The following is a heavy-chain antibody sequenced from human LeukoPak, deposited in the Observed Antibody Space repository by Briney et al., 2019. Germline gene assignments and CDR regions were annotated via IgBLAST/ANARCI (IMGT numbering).Heavy chain of an antibody. Sequence: GASVKVSCKASGYTFTSYYMHWVRQAPGQGLEWMGWINPNSGGTNYAQKFQGRVTMTRDTSISTAYMELSRLRSDDTAVYYCARVGIAARESWFDPWGQGTLVTVSS. V-gene: IGHV1-2*02. CDR3: ARVGIAARESWFDP. CDR2: INPNSGGT. CDR1: GYTFTSYY. J-gene: IGHJ5*02. D-gene: IGHD6-6*01.